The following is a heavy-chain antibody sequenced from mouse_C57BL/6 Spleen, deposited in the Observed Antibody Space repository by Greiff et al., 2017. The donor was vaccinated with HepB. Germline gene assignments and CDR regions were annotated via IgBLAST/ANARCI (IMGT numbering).Heavy chain of an antibody. CDR3: ARGVITTVVADLYWYFDV. CDR2: IYPRSGNT. V-gene: IGHV1-81*01. CDR1: GYTFTSYG. J-gene: IGHJ1*03. D-gene: IGHD1-1*01. Sequence: VQLQQSGAELARPGASVKLSCKASGYTFTSYGISWVKQRTGQGLEWIGEIYPRSGNTYYNEKFKGKATLTADKSSSTAYMELRSLTSEDSAVYFCARGVITTVVADLYWYFDVWGTGTTVTVSS.